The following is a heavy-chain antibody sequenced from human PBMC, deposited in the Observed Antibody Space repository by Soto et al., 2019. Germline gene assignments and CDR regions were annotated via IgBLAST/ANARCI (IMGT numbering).Heavy chain of an antibody. Sequence: SETLSLTCAVSGGSISSSNWWSWVRQPPGKGLEWIGEIYHSGSTNYNPSLKSRVTISVDKSKNQFSLKLSSVTAADTAVYYCARGRAYCGGDCYHRLDYWGQGTLVTVS. D-gene: IGHD2-21*02. CDR1: GGSISSSNW. V-gene: IGHV4-4*02. J-gene: IGHJ4*02. CDR2: IYHSGST. CDR3: ARGRAYCGGDCYHRLDY.